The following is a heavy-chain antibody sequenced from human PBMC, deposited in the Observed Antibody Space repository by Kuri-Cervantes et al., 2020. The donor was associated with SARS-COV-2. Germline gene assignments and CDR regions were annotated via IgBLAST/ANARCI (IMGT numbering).Heavy chain of an antibody. V-gene: IGHV4-59*01. J-gene: IGHJ6*02. Sequence: AETLSLTCTASGFTISSYYMSWIRQPPGKGLEWIGYIYYSGSTNYNASIKSRVTISVDTSKNQFSLKLSSVTAADTAVYYCARGGVRYSDSSGYYYDYYYGMDVWGQGTTVTVSS. CDR3: ARGGVRYSDSSGYYYDYYYGMDV. CDR1: GFTISSYY. D-gene: IGHD3-22*01. CDR2: IYYSGST.